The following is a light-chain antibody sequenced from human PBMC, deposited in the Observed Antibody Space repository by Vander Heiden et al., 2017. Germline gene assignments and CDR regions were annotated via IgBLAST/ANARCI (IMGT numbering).Light chain of an antibody. CDR2: VNSDGSH. J-gene: IGLJ3*02. CDR3: QTWGSGTNWV. CDR1: SGHSSYA. Sequence: QLVVTQSPSASASLAAPVKLTCTLRSGHSSYAIAWHQQQPEKGPRYLMKVNSDGSHSKGDGIPDRFSGSRSGAERYLTISNLQSEDEADYYCQTWGSGTNWVFGGGTKLTVL. V-gene: IGLV4-69*01.